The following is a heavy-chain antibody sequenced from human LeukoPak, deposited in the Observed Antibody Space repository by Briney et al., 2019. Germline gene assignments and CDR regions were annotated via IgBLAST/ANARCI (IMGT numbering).Heavy chain of an antibody. CDR2: ISWNSGSI. Sequence: GGSLRLSCAASGFTFSGYGMHWVRQAPGKGLEWVSGISWNSGSIGYADSVKGRFTISRDNAKNTLYLQMNSLRAEDTAVYYCARDRWEYYYGSGSYYAYYYYYYMDVWGKGTTVTVSS. CDR3: ARDRWEYYYGSGSYYAYYYYYYMDV. J-gene: IGHJ6*03. D-gene: IGHD3-10*01. V-gene: IGHV3-9*01. CDR1: GFTFSGYG.